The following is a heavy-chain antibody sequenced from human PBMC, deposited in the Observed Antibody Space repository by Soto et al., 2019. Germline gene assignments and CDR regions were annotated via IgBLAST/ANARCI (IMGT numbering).Heavy chain of an antibody. CDR1: GFTVSIYS. V-gene: IGHV3-21*01. D-gene: IGHD4-17*01. Sequence: EVQLVESEGGLVKPGGSLRLSCAASGFTVSIYSMNWVRQAPGKGLEWVSSISSSSSYIYYADSVKGRFTISRDNAKKSLYLQITSLRAEDKDLYYCARDPRPPLYGDYEGYDYWGQGTLVTVS. CDR3: ARDPRPPLYGDYEGYDY. CDR2: ISSSSSYI. J-gene: IGHJ4*02.